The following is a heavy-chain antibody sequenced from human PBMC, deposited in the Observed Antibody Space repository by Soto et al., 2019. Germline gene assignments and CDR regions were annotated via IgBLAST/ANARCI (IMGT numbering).Heavy chain of an antibody. Sequence: QVQLVESGGGVVQPGRSLRLSCAASGFTFSHYAMHWVRQAPGKGLEWVALMSYDGSNEYYADSVKSRFTISRDNSKNTLYLQMTSLRAEDTAVYYCAKDGSHNFDYWGQGTLVTVSS. CDR3: AKDGSHNFDY. D-gene: IGHD1-26*01. J-gene: IGHJ4*02. V-gene: IGHV3-30*18. CDR1: GFTFSHYA. CDR2: MSYDGSNE.